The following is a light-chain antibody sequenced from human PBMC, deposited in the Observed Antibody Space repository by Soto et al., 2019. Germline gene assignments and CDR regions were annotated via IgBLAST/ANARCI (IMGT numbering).Light chain of an antibody. CDR1: RSNIGSNT. V-gene: IGLV1-44*01. Sequence: QSVLTQPPSASGTPGQRVTVSCSGSRSNIGSNTVNWYQQLPGTAPKLLIYSNNQRPSGVPGRFSGSKSGTSASLAISGLQSDDEADYSCCSFAGGATFVFGGGTKVTVL. CDR2: SNN. J-gene: IGLJ3*02. CDR3: CSFAGGATFV.